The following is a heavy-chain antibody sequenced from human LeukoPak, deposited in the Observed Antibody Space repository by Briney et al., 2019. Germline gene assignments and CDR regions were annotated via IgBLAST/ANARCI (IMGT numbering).Heavy chain of an antibody. J-gene: IGHJ3*02. CDR3: ARDRDYYDSSGYMGDAFDI. CDR1: GFTFSSYS. CDR2: ISSSSSYI. D-gene: IGHD3-22*01. Sequence: GGSLRLSCAASGFTFSSYSMNWVRQAPGKGLEWVSSISSSSSYIYYADSVKGRFTISRDNAKNSLYLQMNSLRAEDTAVYYCARDRDYYDSSGYMGDAFDIWGQGTMVTVSS. V-gene: IGHV3-21*01.